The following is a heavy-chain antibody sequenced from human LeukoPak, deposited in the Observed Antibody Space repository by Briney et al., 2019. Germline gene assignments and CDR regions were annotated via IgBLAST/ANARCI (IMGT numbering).Heavy chain of an antibody. CDR2: MNPNSGNT. D-gene: IGHD3-22*01. CDR3: ALPDYYDSSGYSKVVDY. V-gene: IGHV1-8*01. J-gene: IGHJ4*02. Sequence: ASVKVSCKASGYTFTSYDINWVRQATGQGLEWMGWMNPNSGNTGYAQKFQGRVTMTRNTSISTAYMELSSLRSEDTAVYYCALPDYYDSSGYSKVVDYWGQGTLVTVFS. CDR1: GYTFTSYD.